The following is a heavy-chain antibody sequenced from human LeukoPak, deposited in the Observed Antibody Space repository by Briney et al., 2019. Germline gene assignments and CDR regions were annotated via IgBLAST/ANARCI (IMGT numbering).Heavy chain of an antibody. V-gene: IGHV3-21*01. Sequence: GGSLRLSCAVSGFTFSSYTMNWVRQAPGKGLEWVSSITGSSTYMYYADSVKGRFTISRDNAKNSLYLQMNSLRAEDTAVYYCARDLTVTSTCWFDRWGQGTLVTVAS. J-gene: IGHJ5*02. CDR2: ITGSSTYM. CDR3: ARDLTVTSTCWFDR. CDR1: GFTFSSYT. D-gene: IGHD4-11*01.